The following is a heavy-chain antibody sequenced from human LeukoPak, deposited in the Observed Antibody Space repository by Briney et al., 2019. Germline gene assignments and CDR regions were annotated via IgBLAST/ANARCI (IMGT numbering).Heavy chain of an antibody. Sequence: GSLRLSCAASGFTFSDYSMNWVRQAPGKGLEWISYIGIDSGNTNYADSVKGRFTISGDKAKNSLYLQMNSLRAEDTAVYYCARVSIFGVVIANDYWGQGTVVTVSS. V-gene: IGHV3-48*01. CDR3: ARVSIFGVVIANDY. CDR2: IGIDSGNT. D-gene: IGHD3-16*02. J-gene: IGHJ4*02. CDR1: GFTFSDYS.